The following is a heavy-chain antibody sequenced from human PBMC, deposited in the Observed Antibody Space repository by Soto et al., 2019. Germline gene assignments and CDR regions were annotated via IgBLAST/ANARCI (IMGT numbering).Heavy chain of an antibody. Sequence: GGSLRLSCAASGFTFSNAWMSWVRQAPGKGLEWVGRIKSKTDGGTTDYAAPVKGRFTISRDDSKNTLYLQMNSLKTEDTAVYYCTTSVVVVPAAEYFQLWGQGTLVTVSS. CDR2: IKSKTDGGTT. CDR1: GFTFSNAW. V-gene: IGHV3-15*01. J-gene: IGHJ1*01. D-gene: IGHD2-2*01. CDR3: TTSVVVVPAAEYFQL.